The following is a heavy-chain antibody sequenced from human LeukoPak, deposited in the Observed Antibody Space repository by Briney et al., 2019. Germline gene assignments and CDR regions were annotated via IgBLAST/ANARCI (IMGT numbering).Heavy chain of an antibody. J-gene: IGHJ5*02. Sequence: PGGSLRLSCAASGFTFSSYAMSWVRQAPGKGLEWVSAISGSGGSTYYADSVKGRFTISRDNSKNTLYLQMNSLRAEDTAVYYCAKDPYDLWSGYFWRWFDPWGQGTLVTVSS. CDR1: GFTFSSYA. CDR2: ISGSGGST. CDR3: AKDPYDLWSGYFWRWFDP. V-gene: IGHV3-23*01. D-gene: IGHD3-3*01.